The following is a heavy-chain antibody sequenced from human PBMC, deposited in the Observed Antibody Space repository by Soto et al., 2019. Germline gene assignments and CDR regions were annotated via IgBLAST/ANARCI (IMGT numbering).Heavy chain of an antibody. D-gene: IGHD2-8*01. Sequence: QVQLQESGPGLVKPSETLSLTCTVSGGSISSYHLSWIRQPPGKGLEWIGYIYYSGSTNYNPSLKSRVTISVDTSKNQFSLKLSSVTAADTAVYYCARAGMVYAIAYGMDVWGQGTTVTVSS. CDR2: IYYSGST. V-gene: IGHV4-59*01. CDR3: ARAGMVYAIAYGMDV. J-gene: IGHJ6*02. CDR1: GGSISSYH.